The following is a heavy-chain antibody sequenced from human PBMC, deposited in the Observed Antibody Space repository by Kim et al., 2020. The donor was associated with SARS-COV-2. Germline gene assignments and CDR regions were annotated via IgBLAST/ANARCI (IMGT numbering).Heavy chain of an antibody. CDR2: IIPIFGTA. D-gene: IGHD3-10*02. CDR3: AARTATGNCSGSYSQNYYYYGMDV. J-gene: IGHJ6*02. CDR1: GGTFSSYA. V-gene: IGHV1-69*13. Sequence: SVKVSCKASGGTFSSYAISWVRQAPGQGLEWMGGIIPIFGTANYAQKFQGRVTITADESTSTAYMELSSLRSEDTAVYYCAARTATGNCSGSYSQNYYYYGMDVWGQGTTVTVSS.